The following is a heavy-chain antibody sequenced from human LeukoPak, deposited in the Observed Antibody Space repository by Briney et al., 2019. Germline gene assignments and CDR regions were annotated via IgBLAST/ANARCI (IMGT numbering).Heavy chain of an antibody. V-gene: IGHV1-69*05. Sequence: SVKVSCKSSEDSFSNYAISWVRQAPGQGLEWMGGIIPIADTANYAQRFQGRVTITTDESTTTAHMDLSSLTSEDTAVYFCARSKGDYGISDFWGQGTLVIVSS. CDR1: EDSFSNYA. D-gene: IGHD4-17*01. CDR2: IIPIADTA. CDR3: ARSKGDYGISDF. J-gene: IGHJ4*02.